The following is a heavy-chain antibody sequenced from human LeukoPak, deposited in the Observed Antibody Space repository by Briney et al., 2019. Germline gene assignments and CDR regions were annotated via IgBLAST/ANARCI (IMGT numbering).Heavy chain of an antibody. V-gene: IGHV4-4*07. CDR2: IYASGSA. D-gene: IGHD3-22*01. Sequence: SETLSLTCTVSGASISDYYWSWIRQSAGKGLEWTGRIYASGSANYNPSFESRLTMSLDRSKNQFSLRLTSVTAADTALYYCAGGSWEYDNAFDIWGQGTMVTVSS. J-gene: IGHJ3*02. CDR1: GASISDYY. CDR3: AGGSWEYDNAFDI.